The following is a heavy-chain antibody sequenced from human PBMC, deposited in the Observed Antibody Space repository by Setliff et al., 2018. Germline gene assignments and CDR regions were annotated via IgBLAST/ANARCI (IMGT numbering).Heavy chain of an antibody. V-gene: IGHV1-69*05. Sequence: GASVKVSCKASGGTFSSYGISWVRQAPGQGLEWMGGTIPIFGTTNYAQKFQGRVTIITDESTTTSYMELSSLRSDDTAVYYCAREGVDSRSSTGYRYYMDVWGKGTTVTVSS. D-gene: IGHD4-4*01. J-gene: IGHJ6*03. CDR3: AREGVDSRSSTGYRYYMDV. CDR1: GGTFSSYG. CDR2: TIPIFGTT.